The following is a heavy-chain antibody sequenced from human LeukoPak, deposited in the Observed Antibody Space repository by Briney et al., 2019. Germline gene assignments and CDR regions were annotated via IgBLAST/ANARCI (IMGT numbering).Heavy chain of an antibody. CDR2: IYYTGST. CDR3: ASYCGPAYYYYMDV. V-gene: IGHV4-59*01. D-gene: IGHD2-21*01. J-gene: IGHJ6*03. CDR1: GGSISSYY. Sequence: PSETLSLTCTVSGGSISSYYWSWIRQPPGKGLEWIGYIYYTGSTNYNPSLKSRVTISVDTSKNQFSLKLSSVTAADTAVYYCASYCGPAYYYYMDVWGKGTTVTISS.